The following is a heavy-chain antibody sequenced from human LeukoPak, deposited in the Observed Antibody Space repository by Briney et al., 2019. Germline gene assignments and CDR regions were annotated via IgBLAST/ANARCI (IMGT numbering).Heavy chain of an antibody. CDR1: GYTFTSYY. CDR2: INPSGGST. J-gene: IGHJ4*02. CDR3: ARGIRGFYDFWSGYHDY. V-gene: IGHV1-46*01. D-gene: IGHD3-3*01. Sequence: ASVKVSCKASGYTFTSYYMHWVRQAPGQGLEWMGIINPSGGSTSYAQKFQGRVTMTRGTSISTAYMELSRLRSDDTAVYYCARGIRGFYDFWSGYHDYWGQGTLVTVSS.